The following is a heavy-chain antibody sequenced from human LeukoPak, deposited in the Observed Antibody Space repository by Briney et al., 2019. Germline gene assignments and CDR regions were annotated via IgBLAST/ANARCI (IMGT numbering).Heavy chain of an antibody. D-gene: IGHD6-19*01. J-gene: IGHJ4*02. CDR3: GAESERWLVRS. CDR2: IYNSGST. V-gene: IGHV4-61*01. CDR1: GGSISSSSYY. Sequence: SETLSLTCTVSGGSISSSSYYWSWIRQPPGKGLEWIGYIYNSGSTNYNPSLKSRVTISIDTSKNQFSLKLSSVTAADTAVYYCGAESERWLVRSWGQGTLVTVSS.